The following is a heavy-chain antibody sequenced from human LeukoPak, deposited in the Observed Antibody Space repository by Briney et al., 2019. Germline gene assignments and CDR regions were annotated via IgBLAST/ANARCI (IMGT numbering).Heavy chain of an antibody. J-gene: IGHJ4*02. Sequence: ASVKVSCKASGGTFSSYAISWVRQAPGQGLEWMGGIIPIFGTANYAQKFQGRVTITADESTSTAYMELSSLRSEDTAVYFCGRDWDWHVQFWGQGTLITVSS. CDR2: IIPIFGTA. V-gene: IGHV1-69*13. CDR3: GRDWDWHVQF. D-gene: IGHD1-26*01. CDR1: GGTFSSYA.